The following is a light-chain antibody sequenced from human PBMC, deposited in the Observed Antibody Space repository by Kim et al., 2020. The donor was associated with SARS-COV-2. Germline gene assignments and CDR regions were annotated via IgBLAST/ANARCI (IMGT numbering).Light chain of an antibody. CDR3: MHALQSR. V-gene: IGKV2-28*01. J-gene: IGKJ2*03. Sequence: DVVLTQSPLSLPVTPGEAASISCRSSQSLVRMNGYYYLDWYLQKPGQSPQLLISLGSSRASGVPDRFSGSGSGTEFTLSISRVEADDVGVYYCMHALQSRSGQGTKLEIK. CDR2: LGS. CDR1: QSLVRMNGYYY.